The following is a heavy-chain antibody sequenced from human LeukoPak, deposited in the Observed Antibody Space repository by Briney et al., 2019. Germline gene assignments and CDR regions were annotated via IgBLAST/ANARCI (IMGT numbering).Heavy chain of an antibody. CDR2: IYFTGNS. D-gene: IGHD7-27*01. CDR3: ASRKLGNDY. Sequence: KPSETLSLTCTVSGGSVTDYYWSWIPQSPGKGLEWVWDIYFTGNSHNPSLKSRVTISADTSKNQFSLKLISVPAADTALYYCASRKLGNDYWGQGTLVTVSS. J-gene: IGHJ4*02. CDR1: GGSVTDYY. V-gene: IGHV4-59*02.